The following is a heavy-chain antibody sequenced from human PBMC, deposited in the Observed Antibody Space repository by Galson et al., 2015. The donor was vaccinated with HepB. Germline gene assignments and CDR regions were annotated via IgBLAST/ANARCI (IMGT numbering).Heavy chain of an antibody. Sequence: SVKVSCKASGYTFTSYGISWVRQAPGQGLEWMGWISAYNGNTNYAQKLQGRVTMTTDTSTSTAYMELRSLRSDDTAVYYCARGIAVAGTLATPNWFDPWGQGTLVTVSS. V-gene: IGHV1-18*01. D-gene: IGHD6-19*01. J-gene: IGHJ5*02. CDR3: ARGIAVAGTLATPNWFDP. CDR1: GYTFTSYG. CDR2: ISAYNGNT.